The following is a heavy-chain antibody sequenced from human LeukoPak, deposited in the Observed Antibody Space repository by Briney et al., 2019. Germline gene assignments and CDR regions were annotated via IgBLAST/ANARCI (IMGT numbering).Heavy chain of an antibody. Sequence: SETLSLTCTVSGGSISSGDYYWSWIRQPPGKGLEWIGYIYYSGSTYYNPSLKSRVTISVDTSKNQFSLKLSSVTAADTAVYYCATSQDYYYYGMDVWGQGTTVTVSS. CDR2: IYYSGST. V-gene: IGHV4-31*03. J-gene: IGHJ6*02. CDR1: GGSISSGDYY. CDR3: ATSQDYYYYGMDV.